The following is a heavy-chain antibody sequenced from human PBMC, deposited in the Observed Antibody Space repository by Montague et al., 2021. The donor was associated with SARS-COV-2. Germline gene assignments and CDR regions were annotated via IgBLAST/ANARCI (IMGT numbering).Heavy chain of an antibody. J-gene: IGHJ6*02. CDR3: ARVSRFDGFGVYYYGLDV. CDR2: IHYSGST. Sequence: SETLSLTCSVSGGSLSSYYWSWIRQPPGKGLEWIGYIHYSGSTNYSPSLNSRVTISIDTSKNQFSLNLSSVTTADTAVYYCARVSRFDGFGVYYYGLDVWGQGTTVTVSS. V-gene: IGHV4-59*01. D-gene: IGHD2-8*01. CDR1: GGSLSSYY.